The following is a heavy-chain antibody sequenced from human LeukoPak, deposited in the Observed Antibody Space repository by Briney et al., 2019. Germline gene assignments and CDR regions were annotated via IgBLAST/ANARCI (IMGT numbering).Heavy chain of an antibody. V-gene: IGHV1-2*02. D-gene: IGHD2-2*01. CDR3: ARIPQPADIVVVPAAQAWFDP. CDR1: GYTSNGYY. J-gene: IGHJ5*02. Sequence: ASVKVSCKASGYTSNGYYMHWVRQAPGQGLEWMGWINPNSGGTNYAQKFQGRVTMTRDTSISTAYMELSRLRSDDTAVYHCARIPQPADIVVVPAAQAWFDPWGQGTLVTVSS. CDR2: INPNSGGT.